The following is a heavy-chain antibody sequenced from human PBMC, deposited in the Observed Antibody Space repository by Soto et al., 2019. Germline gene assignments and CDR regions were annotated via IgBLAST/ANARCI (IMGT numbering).Heavy chain of an antibody. V-gene: IGHV4-4*02. CDR1: GGSISSSYW. CDR2: IYYSGST. J-gene: IGHJ6*02. Sequence: TLSVTCAVSGGSISSSYWWSWVRQPPGKGLEWIGEIYYSGSTNYNPSLKSRVTISVDTSKNQFSLKLSSVTAADTAVYYCARPLYSYGPMDVWGQGTTVTVSS. CDR3: ARPLYSYGPMDV. D-gene: IGHD5-18*01.